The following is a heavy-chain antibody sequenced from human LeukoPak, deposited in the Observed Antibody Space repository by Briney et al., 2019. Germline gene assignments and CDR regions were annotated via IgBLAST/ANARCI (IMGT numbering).Heavy chain of an antibody. D-gene: IGHD2-2*01. Sequence: GGSLRLSCEASGFTFSSYWMHWVRQVPGKGLVWASRIDGDGSSTTYADAVKGRFTISRDNAKNTLYLQMSSLRAEDTAVYYCARRGLVPAFDIWGQGTMVTVAS. J-gene: IGHJ3*02. CDR2: IDGDGSST. CDR3: ARRGLVPAFDI. V-gene: IGHV3-74*01. CDR1: GFTFSSYW.